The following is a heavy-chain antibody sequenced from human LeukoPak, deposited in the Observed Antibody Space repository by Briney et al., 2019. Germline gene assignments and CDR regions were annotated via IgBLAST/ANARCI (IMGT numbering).Heavy chain of an antibody. Sequence: PGGSLRLSCAVSGFRFRSQWMTWVRQAPGTGLEWVATINSDGSAKYHVDSVKGRFTISRDNAKNLVYLQMSILRAEDTAVYYCADLGTSDCGQGTLVTVSS. V-gene: IGHV3-7*01. D-gene: IGHD1-7*01. CDR1: GFRFRSQW. CDR3: ADLGTSD. CDR2: INSDGSAK. J-gene: IGHJ4*02.